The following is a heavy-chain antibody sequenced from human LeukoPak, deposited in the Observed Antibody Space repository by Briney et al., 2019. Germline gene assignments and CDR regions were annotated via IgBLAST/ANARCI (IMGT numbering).Heavy chain of an antibody. CDR1: GGSISSYY. V-gene: IGHV4-59*01. CDR2: IYYSGST. Sequence: SETLSLTCTVSGGSISSYYWSWIRQPPGKGLEWIGYIYYSGSTNYNPSLKSRVTISVDTSKNQFSLKLSSVTAADTAVYYCARDGGSFFDYWGQGTLVTVSS. J-gene: IGHJ4*02. CDR3: ARDGGSFFDY. D-gene: IGHD1-26*01.